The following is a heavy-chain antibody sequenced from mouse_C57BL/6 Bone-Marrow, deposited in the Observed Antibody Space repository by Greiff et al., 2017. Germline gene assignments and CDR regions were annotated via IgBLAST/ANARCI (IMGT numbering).Heavy chain of an antibody. V-gene: IGHV1-52*01. Sequence: QVQLQQPGAELVRPGSSVKLSCKASGYTFTSYWMHWVKQRPIQGLEWIGNIDPSDSETHYNQKFKDKATLTVDTSSSTADMELHSLTSEDSAVYFCARRDSHFYYGSSPCDDWGQGTTLTVSS. D-gene: IGHD1-1*01. CDR2: IDPSDSET. J-gene: IGHJ2*01. CDR1: GYTFTSYW. CDR3: ARRDSHFYYGSSPCDD.